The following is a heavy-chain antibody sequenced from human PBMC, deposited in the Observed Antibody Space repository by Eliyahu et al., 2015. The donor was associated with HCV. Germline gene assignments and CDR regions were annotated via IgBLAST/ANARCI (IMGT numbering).Heavy chain of an antibody. CDR3: AREAVGVHFDY. CDR2: IWYDGSNK. V-gene: IGHV3-33*01. J-gene: IGHJ4*02. D-gene: IGHD1-26*01. CDR1: GFTFSSYG. Sequence: QVQLVESGGGVVQPGRSLRLSCAASGFTFSSYGMHWVRQAPGKGLEWVAVIWYDGSNKYYADSVKGRFTISRDNSKNTLYLQMNSLRAEDTAVYYCAREAVGVHFDYWGQGTLVTVSS.